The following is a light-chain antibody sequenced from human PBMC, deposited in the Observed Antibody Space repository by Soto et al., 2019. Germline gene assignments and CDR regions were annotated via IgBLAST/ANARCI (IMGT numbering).Light chain of an antibody. CDR1: QIISSW. J-gene: IGKJ2*01. V-gene: IGKV1-5*01. CDR2: DAS. Sequence: IQMTPSPSTLSASVGDSVTITCRASQIISSWLAWYQQKPVKSPNLLIYDASSLESGVPSRFSGSGSGSEFTLTISSMQPDEFATYSCQQYNSYPYTFGQGTNLEIK. CDR3: QQYNSYPYT.